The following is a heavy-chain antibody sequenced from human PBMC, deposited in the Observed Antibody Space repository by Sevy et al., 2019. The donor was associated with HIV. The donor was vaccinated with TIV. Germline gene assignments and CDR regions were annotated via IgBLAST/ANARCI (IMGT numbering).Heavy chain of an antibody. CDR2: LSFGCGRI. D-gene: IGHD2-8*01. CDR1: GFNFNIYS. V-gene: IGHV3-23*01. Sequence: GSLRLSCVASGFNFNIYSMSWVRQAPGKRLEWVSTLSFGCGRINHADSVQGRFTMSRDDSKKTVYLEMNSLRPEDTAVYYCVREGCTKPHDYWGQGTLVTVSS. CDR3: VREGCTKPHDY. J-gene: IGHJ4*02.